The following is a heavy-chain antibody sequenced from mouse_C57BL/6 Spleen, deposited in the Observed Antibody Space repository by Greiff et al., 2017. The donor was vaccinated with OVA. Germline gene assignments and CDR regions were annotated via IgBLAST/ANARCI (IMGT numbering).Heavy chain of an antibody. V-gene: IGHV1-74*01. CDR3: ATAQATDGIAY. CDR2: IHPSDSDT. Sequence: QVQLQQPGAELVKPGASVKVSCKASGYTFTSYWMHWVKQRPGQGLEWIGRIHPSDSDTNYNQKFKGKATLTVDKSSSTAYLQLSSLTSEDSAVYYCATAQATDGIAYWGQGTLVTVSA. J-gene: IGHJ3*01. D-gene: IGHD3-2*02. CDR1: GYTFTSYW.